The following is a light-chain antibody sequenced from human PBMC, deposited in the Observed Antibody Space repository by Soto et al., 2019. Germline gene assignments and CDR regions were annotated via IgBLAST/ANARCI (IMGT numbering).Light chain of an antibody. CDR3: AAWDDSLNGYV. CDR1: SSTIGSNT. CDR2: SNN. J-gene: IGLJ1*01. Sequence: QSVLTQPPSASGTPGQRVTISCSGSSSTIGSNTVNWYRQLPGTAPKLLIYSNNQRPSGVPDRFSGSKSGTSASLAISGLQSEDEADYYCAAWDDSLNGYVFGTGTKVTVL. V-gene: IGLV1-44*01.